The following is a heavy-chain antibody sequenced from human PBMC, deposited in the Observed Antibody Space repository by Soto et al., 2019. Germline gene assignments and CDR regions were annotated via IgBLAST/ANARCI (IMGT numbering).Heavy chain of an antibody. J-gene: IGHJ4*02. Sequence: QITLKESGPTLVKATQTLTLTCSFSGFSLSTSGVGVGWIRQPPGKALEWLALIYWDEDKRYSPSLKSRLTIXMDXSXTQVVLTMTNMDPVDTATYYCAHSRIGESLVGALDYWGQGTLVTVSS. CDR2: IYWDEDK. V-gene: IGHV2-5*02. D-gene: IGHD1-26*01. CDR1: GFSLSTSGVG. CDR3: AHSRIGESLVGALDY.